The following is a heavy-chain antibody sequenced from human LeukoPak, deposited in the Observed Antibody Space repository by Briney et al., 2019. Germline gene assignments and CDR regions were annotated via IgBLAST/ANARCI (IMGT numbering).Heavy chain of an antibody. J-gene: IGHJ6*03. CDR1: EFTFSNAW. Sequence: GRSLRLSCAASEFTFSNAWMSWVRQAPGKGLEWVGRIKSKTDGGTTDYAAPVKGRFIVSRDDSKNTLYLQMNSLKTEDTAVYYCTTDRGDYGSGSYEIYYFYMDVWGEGTTVTVSS. D-gene: IGHD3-10*01. CDR3: TTDRGDYGSGSYEIYYFYMDV. V-gene: IGHV3-15*01. CDR2: IKSKTDGGTT.